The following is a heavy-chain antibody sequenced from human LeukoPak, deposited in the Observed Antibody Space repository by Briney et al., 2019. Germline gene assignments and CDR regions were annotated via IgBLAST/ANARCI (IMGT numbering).Heavy chain of an antibody. CDR1: GFTVSSNY. CDR2: IKQDGSKK. V-gene: IGHV3-7*04. Sequence: GGSLRLSCAASGFTVSSNYMSWVRQAPGKGLEWVANIKQDGSKKSYVDSVKGRFTISRDKAKNSLYLQMNSLRAEDTAIYYCTRVGYIDEGIDYWGQGALVTVSS. D-gene: IGHD5-24*01. J-gene: IGHJ4*02. CDR3: TRVGYIDEGIDY.